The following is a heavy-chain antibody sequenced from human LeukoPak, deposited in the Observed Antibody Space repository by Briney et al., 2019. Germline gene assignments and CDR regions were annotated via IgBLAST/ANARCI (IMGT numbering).Heavy chain of an antibody. V-gene: IGHV1-46*01. CDR2: INPSGGST. Sequence: GASVKVSCKASGYTFTTYYIHWVRQAHGQGLEWMALINPSGGSTHYAQKFQGRVTVTRDTSTSTVYMELTSLRSEDTAVYYCACLPYAFDIWGQGTMVTVSS. CDR1: GYTFTTYY. CDR3: ACLPYAFDI. J-gene: IGHJ3*02.